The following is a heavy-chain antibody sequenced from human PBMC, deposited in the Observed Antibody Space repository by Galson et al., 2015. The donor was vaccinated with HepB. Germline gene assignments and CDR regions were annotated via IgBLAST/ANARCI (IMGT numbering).Heavy chain of an antibody. Sequence: SLRLSCAASGFTFSSYSMNWVRQAPGKGLEWVSSISSSSSYIYYADSVKGRFTISRDNAKNSLYLQMNSLRAEDTAVYYCARDQIAVAGYYYYGMDVWGQGTTVTVSS. CDR1: GFTFSSYS. J-gene: IGHJ6*02. CDR3: ARDQIAVAGYYYYGMDV. D-gene: IGHD6-19*01. CDR2: ISSSSSYI. V-gene: IGHV3-21*01.